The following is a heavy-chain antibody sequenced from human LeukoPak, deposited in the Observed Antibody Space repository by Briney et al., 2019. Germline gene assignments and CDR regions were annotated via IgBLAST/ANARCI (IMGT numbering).Heavy chain of an antibody. J-gene: IGHJ4*02. CDR2: IYYTGDT. V-gene: IGHV4-59*01. CDR3: ARGTLRWHLDQ. D-gene: IGHD4-23*01. Sequence: SETLSLTCAVSDSSMSNFYWSWIRQPPGKGREWIGNIYYTGDTNYSPSLKSRVTISVDMSKNHFSLRLTSVTAADTAVYYCARGTLRWHLDQWGQGTLVTVSS. CDR1: DSSMSNFY.